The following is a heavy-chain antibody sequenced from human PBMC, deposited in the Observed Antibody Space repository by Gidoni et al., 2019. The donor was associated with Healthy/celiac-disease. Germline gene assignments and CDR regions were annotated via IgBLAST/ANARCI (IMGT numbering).Heavy chain of an antibody. CDR3: ARAYCSGGSCYSAAFDI. J-gene: IGHJ3*02. Sequence: QVQLVQSRAEVKTPGASVKVSCEASGYTFTSYAMHWVRQAPGQTLEWLGWLNAGNGNTKYSQKFQGRVTITRDTSASTAYMELSSLRSEDTAVYYCARAYCSGGSCYSAAFDIWGKGTMVTVSS. CDR2: LNAGNGNT. CDR1: GYTFTSYA. V-gene: IGHV1-3*01. D-gene: IGHD2-15*01.